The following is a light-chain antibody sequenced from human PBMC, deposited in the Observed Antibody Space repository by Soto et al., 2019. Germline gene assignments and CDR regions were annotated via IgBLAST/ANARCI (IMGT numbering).Light chain of an antibody. CDR2: AAS. J-gene: IGKJ2*01. CDR1: QSITKY. V-gene: IGKV1-39*01. Sequence: DIQMTQSPSSLSVSVGDRVTITCRASQSITKYLNWDQQKPGKAPKILVYAASSLQSGVALRCSGNVSGTEFTLTISTLQPEDFATYYWQQSDSYLNTFGQGTELEIK. CDR3: QQSDSYLNT.